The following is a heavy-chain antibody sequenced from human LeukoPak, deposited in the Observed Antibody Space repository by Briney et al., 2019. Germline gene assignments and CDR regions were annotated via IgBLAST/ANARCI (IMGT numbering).Heavy chain of an antibody. CDR1: GGSISGYY. CDR3: ARRLHYFDY. D-gene: IGHD2-21*02. V-gene: IGHV4-59*05. Sequence: SETLSLTCTVSGGSISGYYWTWIRQPPGKGLEWMGSIRYSGTTYYNPSLKGRVTIFVDTSNNQFSLRLSSVTAADTAVYYCARRLHYFDYWGQGSLVTVSS. J-gene: IGHJ4*02. CDR2: IRYSGTT.